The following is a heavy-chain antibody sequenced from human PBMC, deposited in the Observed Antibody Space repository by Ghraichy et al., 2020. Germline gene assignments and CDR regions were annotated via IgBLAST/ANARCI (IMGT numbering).Heavy chain of an antibody. Sequence: ASVKVSCKASGYTFTGYYMHWVRQAPGQGLEWMGWINPNSGGTNYAQKFQGRVTMTRDTSISTAYMELSRLRSDDTAVYYCASGGITPYYYYYYGMDVWGQGTTVTVSS. J-gene: IGHJ6*02. CDR3: ASGGITPYYYYYYGMDV. CDR2: INPNSGGT. V-gene: IGHV1-2*02. CDR1: GYTFTGYY. D-gene: IGHD1-14*01.